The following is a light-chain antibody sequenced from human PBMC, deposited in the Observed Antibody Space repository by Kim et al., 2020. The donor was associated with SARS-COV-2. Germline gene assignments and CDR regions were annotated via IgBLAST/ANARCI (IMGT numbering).Light chain of an antibody. V-gene: IGLV6-57*03. CDR1: SGSIAINY. Sequence: NFMLTQPHSVSESPGKTVTISCTRSSGSIAINYVQWYQQRPGSAPTTVIYEDNQRPSGVPDRFSGSIDRSSNTASLTISGLKTEDEADYYCQSYDSTNAWVFGGGTKVTVL. J-gene: IGLJ3*02. CDR3: QSYDSTNAWV. CDR2: EDN.